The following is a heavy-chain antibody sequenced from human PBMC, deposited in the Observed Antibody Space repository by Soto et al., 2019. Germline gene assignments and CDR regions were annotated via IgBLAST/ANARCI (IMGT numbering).Heavy chain of an antibody. CDR1: GFTFSGYY. CDR2: TRNKANSYTT. J-gene: IGHJ3*02. Sequence: EVQLVESGGGLLEPGGSQRLSCAASGFTFSGYYMDWVREAPGKGLERVGRTRNKANSYTTEYAASVKGRFTISRDDSKNSLYLQMNSLKTEDTAVYYCARGNRAFDIWGQGTMVTVSS. V-gene: IGHV3-72*01. CDR3: ARGNRAFDI.